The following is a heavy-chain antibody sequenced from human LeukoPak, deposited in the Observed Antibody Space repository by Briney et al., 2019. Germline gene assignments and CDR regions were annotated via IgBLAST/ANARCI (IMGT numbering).Heavy chain of an antibody. Sequence: GESLKISCKGSGYSFTSYWIGWVRQMPGKGLEWMGIIYPGDSDTRYSPSFQGQVTISADKSISTAYLQWSSLKASDTAMYYCASCGGDSQGPDAFDIWGQGTMVTVSS. V-gene: IGHV5-51*01. J-gene: IGHJ3*02. CDR3: ASCGGDSQGPDAFDI. CDR1: GYSFTSYW. CDR2: IYPGDSDT. D-gene: IGHD2-21*02.